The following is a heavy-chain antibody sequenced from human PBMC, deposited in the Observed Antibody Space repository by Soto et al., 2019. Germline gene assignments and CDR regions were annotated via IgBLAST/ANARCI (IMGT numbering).Heavy chain of an antibody. Sequence: SETLSLTCTVSGGSISSSSYYWGWIRQPPGKGLEWIGSIYYSGSTYYNPSLKSRVTISVDTSKNQFSLKLNSVTAADTAVYYCARRARVTFKRSLYGMEVWGQGTTVTVSS. V-gene: IGHV4-39*01. CDR1: GGSISSSSYY. D-gene: IGHD6-6*01. CDR2: IYYSGST. J-gene: IGHJ6*02. CDR3: ARRARVTFKRSLYGMEV.